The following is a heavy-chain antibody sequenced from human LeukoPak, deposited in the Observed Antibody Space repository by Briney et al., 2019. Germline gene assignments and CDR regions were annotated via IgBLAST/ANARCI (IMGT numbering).Heavy chain of an antibody. CDR2: ISYDGSNK. J-gene: IGHJ3*01. CDR1: GFTFSNYA. CDR3: AKDRYGEAAGGPLL. Sequence: GGSLRLSCADSGFTFSNYAMQWVRQAPGKGLEWVALISYDGSNKYYADSVKGRFTISRDNSKNTLYLQMNSLRSEDTAVYYCAKDRYGEAAGGPLLWGQGTMVTVSA. D-gene: IGHD6-13*01. V-gene: IGHV3-30-3*01.